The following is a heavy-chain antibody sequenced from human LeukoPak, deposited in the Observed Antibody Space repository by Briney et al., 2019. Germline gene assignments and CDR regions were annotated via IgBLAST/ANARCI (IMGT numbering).Heavy chain of an antibody. Sequence: PGGSLRLSCAASGFTFSSYGIHWVRQAPGKGLEWVAVIWNDGSNKYYADSVKGRFTISRDNSKNTLYLQMNSLRAEDTAVYYCARIHSLYYYDSSGYGAFDIWGQGTMVTVSS. V-gene: IGHV3-33*01. CDR1: GFTFSSYG. CDR3: ARIHSLYYYDSSGYGAFDI. J-gene: IGHJ3*02. CDR2: IWNDGSNK. D-gene: IGHD3-22*01.